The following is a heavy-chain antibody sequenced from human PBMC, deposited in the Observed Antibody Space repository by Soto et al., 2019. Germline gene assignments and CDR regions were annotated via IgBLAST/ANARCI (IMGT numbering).Heavy chain of an antibody. CDR3: AHRPRGYAYYFDY. D-gene: IGHD5-12*01. V-gene: IGHV2-5*02. CDR2: IYWDEDK. Sequence: QITLKESGPTLVKPTQTLTLTCTFSGFSLSTRGVAVGWFRQPPGKALEWLALIYWDEDKWYSPSLKSRLTITDDTSKNPVVLTMTTMDPVDPATYSCAHRPRGYAYYFDYWGQGTLVTVSS. CDR1: GFSLSTRGVA. J-gene: IGHJ4*02.